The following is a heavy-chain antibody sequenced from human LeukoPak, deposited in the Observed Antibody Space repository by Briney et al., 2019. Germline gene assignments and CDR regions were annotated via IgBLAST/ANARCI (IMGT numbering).Heavy chain of an antibody. V-gene: IGHV3-30*04. Sequence: PGGSLRLSCAASGFTFSSYAMHWVRQAPGKGLEWVAVISYDGSNKYYADSVKGRFTISRDNSKNTLYLQMNSLRAEDTAVYYCARLAVTSDVDYWAQGTLVTVSS. D-gene: IGHD4-17*01. J-gene: IGHJ4*02. CDR3: ARLAVTSDVDY. CDR2: ISYDGSNK. CDR1: GFTFSSYA.